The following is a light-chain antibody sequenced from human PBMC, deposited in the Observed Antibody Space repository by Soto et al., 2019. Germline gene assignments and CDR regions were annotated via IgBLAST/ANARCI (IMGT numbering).Light chain of an antibody. J-gene: IGKJ1*01. CDR2: DAS. CDR3: QQYNSYSPWT. V-gene: IGKV1-5*01. CDR1: QTISSW. Sequence: DIQMTQSPSTLSGSVGDSVTITFRASQTISSWLAWYQQKPGKAPKLLIYDASSLESGVPSRFSGSGSGTEFTLTISSLQPDDFATYYCQQYNSYSPWTFGQGTKVDIK.